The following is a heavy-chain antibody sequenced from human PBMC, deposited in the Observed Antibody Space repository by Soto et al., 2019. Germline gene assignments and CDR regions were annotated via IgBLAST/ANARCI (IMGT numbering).Heavy chain of an antibody. CDR2: ISYDGSNK. Sequence: GGSLRLSCAASGFTFSSYGMHWVRQAPGKGLEWVAVISYDGSNKYYADSVKGRFTISRDNSKNTLYLQMNSLRAEDTAVYYCAKDLREPMAYYYYGMDVWGQGTTVTVSS. CDR3: AKDLREPMAYYYYGMDV. D-gene: IGHD1-26*01. J-gene: IGHJ6*02. CDR1: GFTFSSYG. V-gene: IGHV3-30*18.